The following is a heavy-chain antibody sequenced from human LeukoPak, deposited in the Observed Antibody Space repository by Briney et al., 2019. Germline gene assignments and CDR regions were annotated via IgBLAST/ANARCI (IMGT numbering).Heavy chain of an antibody. CDR1: GFTFSGYA. D-gene: IGHD4-11*01. CDR2: ITASGDTT. Sequence: GGSLRLSCAASGFTFSGYAMRWVRQAPGKGLEWVSSITASGDTTYYADSVKGRFTISRDNSKNTLYLQVNSLRAEDTAIYYCADSNYWYPVDYWGQGTLVTVSS. CDR3: ADSNYWYPVDY. V-gene: IGHV3-23*01. J-gene: IGHJ4*02.